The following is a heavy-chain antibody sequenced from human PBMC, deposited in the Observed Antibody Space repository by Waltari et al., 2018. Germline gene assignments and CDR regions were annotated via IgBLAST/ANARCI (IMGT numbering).Heavy chain of an antibody. CDR2: INGDGSST. CDR1: GFTFSGNW. V-gene: IGHV3-74*01. Sequence: VQLVESGGGLVQPGGSLRLSCAASGFTFSGNWMPWVRQASGKGLVWVSHINGDGSSTSYADSVKGRFTISRDDAKNTLYLQMNSLRAEDTAVYYCARDYYHSISHWGQGTLVTVSS. CDR3: ARDYYHSISH. D-gene: IGHD1-26*01. J-gene: IGHJ4*02.